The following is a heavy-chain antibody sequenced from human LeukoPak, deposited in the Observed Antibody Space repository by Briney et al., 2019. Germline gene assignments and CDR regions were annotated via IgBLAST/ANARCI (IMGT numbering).Heavy chain of an antibody. D-gene: IGHD5-12*01. CDR1: GGSFSGYY. Sequence: SETLSLTCAVYGGSFSGYYWSWIRQPPGKGLEWIGEINHSGSTNYNPSLKSRVTISVDTSKNQFSLKLSSVTAADTAVYYCARWGAYSGYDSDNAAFDIWGQGTMVTVSS. CDR3: ARWGAYSGYDSDNAAFDI. CDR2: INHSGST. J-gene: IGHJ3*02. V-gene: IGHV4-34*01.